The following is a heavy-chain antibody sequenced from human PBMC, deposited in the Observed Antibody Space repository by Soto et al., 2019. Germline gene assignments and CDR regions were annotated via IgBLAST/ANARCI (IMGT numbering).Heavy chain of an antibody. CDR3: ARDSYCSGGSCYPTNWFDP. J-gene: IGHJ5*02. V-gene: IGHV4-59*01. D-gene: IGHD2-15*01. Sequence: SSETLSLTCTVSGGSISSYYCSWIRQPPGKGLEWIGYIYYSGSTNYNPSLKSRVTISVDTSKNQFSLKLSSVTAADTAVYYCARDSYCSGGSCYPTNWFDPWGQGTLVTVSS. CDR1: GGSISSYY. CDR2: IYYSGST.